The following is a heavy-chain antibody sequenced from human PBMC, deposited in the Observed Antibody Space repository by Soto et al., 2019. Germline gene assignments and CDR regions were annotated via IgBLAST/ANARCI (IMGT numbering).Heavy chain of an antibody. V-gene: IGHV3-74*01. J-gene: IGHJ6*02. D-gene: IGHD4-4*01. Sequence: PGGSLRLSCAASGFTFSSYWMHWVRQAPGKGLVWVSRINSDGSSTSYADSVKGRFTISRDNAKNTLYLQMNSLRAEDTAVYYCARRYSNYAYYYYGMDVWGQGTKVTVSS. CDR2: INSDGSST. CDR1: GFTFSSYW. CDR3: ARRYSNYAYYYYGMDV.